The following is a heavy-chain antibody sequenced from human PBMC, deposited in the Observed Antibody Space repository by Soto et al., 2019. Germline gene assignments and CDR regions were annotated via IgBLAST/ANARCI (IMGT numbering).Heavy chain of an antibody. V-gene: IGHV4-59*01. Sequence: SETLSLTCTVSGGSISIYYWSWIRQPPGKGLEWIGYIYYSGSTNYNPSLKSRVTISVDTSKNQFSLKLNSVTAADTAVYYCARVRYGMDVWGQGTTVTVSS. CDR1: GGSISIYY. CDR2: IYYSGST. J-gene: IGHJ6*02. CDR3: ARVRYGMDV.